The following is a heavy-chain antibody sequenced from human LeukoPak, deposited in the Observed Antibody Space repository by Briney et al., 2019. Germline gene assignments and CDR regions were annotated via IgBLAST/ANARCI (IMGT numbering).Heavy chain of an antibody. CDR3: ARDRTGLDP. J-gene: IGHJ5*02. CDR1: GGSISIYY. D-gene: IGHD4-17*01. Sequence: SETLSLTCTLSGGSISIYYWSWIRQPPGKGLEWIGYIYYSGSTNYNPSLKSRVTISVDTSKNQFSLKLSSVTAADTAVYYCARDRTGLDPWGQGTLVTVSS. V-gene: IGHV4-59*01. CDR2: IYYSGST.